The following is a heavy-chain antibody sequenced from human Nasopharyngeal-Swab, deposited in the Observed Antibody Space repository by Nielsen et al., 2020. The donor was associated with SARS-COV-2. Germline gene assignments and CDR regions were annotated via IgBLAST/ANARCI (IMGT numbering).Heavy chain of an antibody. CDR2: MNPDSGNT. Sequence: ASVKVSCKASGYNFTTYDFNWVRQATGQGLEWMGWMNPDSGNTGYAQKFQGRVTMTRNTSIRTAYMEPSSLRSEDTAVYYCAREPRLGFDSRYYGMDVWGQGAPVTVFS. V-gene: IGHV1-8*01. D-gene: IGHD3-9*01. CDR3: AREPRLGFDSRYYGMDV. J-gene: IGHJ6*02. CDR1: GYNFTTYD.